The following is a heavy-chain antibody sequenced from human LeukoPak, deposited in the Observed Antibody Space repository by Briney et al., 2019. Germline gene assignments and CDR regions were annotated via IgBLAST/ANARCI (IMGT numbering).Heavy chain of an antibody. Sequence: SETLSLTCTVSGGSISSYYWSWIRQPPGKGLEWIGYIYYSGSTNYNPSLKSRVTISVDTSKNQFSLKLSSVTAAGTAVYYCARSKKDAFDIWGQGTMVTVSS. CDR2: IYYSGST. J-gene: IGHJ3*02. V-gene: IGHV4-59*01. CDR1: GGSISSYY. CDR3: ARSKKDAFDI.